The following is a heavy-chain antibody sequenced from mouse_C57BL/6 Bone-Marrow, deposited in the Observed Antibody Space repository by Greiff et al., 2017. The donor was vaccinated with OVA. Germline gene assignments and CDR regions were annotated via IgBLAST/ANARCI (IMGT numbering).Heavy chain of an antibody. D-gene: IGHD2-5*01. CDR3: TRSYSSYGDFDY. Sequence: VQLQQSGAELVRPGASVTLSCKASGYTFTDYEMHWVKQTPVHGLEWIGAIDPETGGTAYNQKFKGKAILTADKSSSTAYMELRSLTSEDSAVYYCTRSYSSYGDFDYWGQGTTLTVSS. V-gene: IGHV1-15*01. CDR1: GYTFTDYE. CDR2: IDPETGGT. J-gene: IGHJ2*01.